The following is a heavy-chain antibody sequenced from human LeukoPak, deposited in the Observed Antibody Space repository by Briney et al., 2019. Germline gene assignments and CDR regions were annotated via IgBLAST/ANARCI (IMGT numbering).Heavy chain of an antibody. V-gene: IGHV3-74*01. J-gene: IGHJ5*02. CDR3: ARAIVVAIRILNWFDP. D-gene: IGHD3-22*01. Sequence: GGSLRLSCAASGFTFSSYWMHWVRQAPGKGLVWVSRINTDGSSTSYADSVKGRFTISRDNAKNTLYLQMNSLRAEDTAVYYCARAIVVAIRILNWFDPWGQGTLVTVSS. CDR1: GFTFSSYW. CDR2: INTDGSST.